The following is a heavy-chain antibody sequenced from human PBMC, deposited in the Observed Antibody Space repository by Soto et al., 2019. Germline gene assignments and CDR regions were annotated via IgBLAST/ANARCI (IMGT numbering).Heavy chain of an antibody. CDR3: AGGLRAAAGRDDFQY. V-gene: IGHV3-33*01. J-gene: IGHJ1*01. D-gene: IGHD6-13*01. CDR2: IWYDGSNT. CDR1: GFIFSSYG. Sequence: QVQLVESGGGVVQPGRSLTLSCAASGFIFSSYGMHWVRQAPGKGLQWVAVIWYDGSNTYYADSVKGRFTISRDNSKNTLYLQMTSLRAEDTAGYYCAGGLRAAAGRDDFQYCGQGTLVTVSS.